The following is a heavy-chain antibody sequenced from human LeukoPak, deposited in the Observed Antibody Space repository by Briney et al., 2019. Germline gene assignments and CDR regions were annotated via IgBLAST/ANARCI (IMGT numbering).Heavy chain of an antibody. V-gene: IGHV3-30-3*01. CDR1: GFTFSSYA. CDR2: ISYDGSNK. J-gene: IGHJ4*02. D-gene: IGHD2-21*02. CDR3: ARDLRGDLFDY. Sequence: GGSLRLSCAASGFTFSSYAMHWVRQAPGKGLEWVAVISYDGSNKYYADSVKGRFTISRDNSKNTLYLQMNSLRAEDTAVYYCARDLRGDLFDYWGQGTLVTVSS.